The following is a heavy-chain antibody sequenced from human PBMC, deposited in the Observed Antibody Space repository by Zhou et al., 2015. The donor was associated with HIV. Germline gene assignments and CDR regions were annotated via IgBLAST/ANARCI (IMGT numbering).Heavy chain of an antibody. V-gene: IGHV1-69*01. CDR2: IIPIFPTP. D-gene: IGHD6-19*01. Sequence: QVQLVQSGAEVKKPGSSVKVSCKASGDTFSSNAISWVRQAPGQGLEWVGGIIPIFPTPNYAQQFQGRVTITADESTTTAYMELSSLTYEDTAVYYCARRVSGQLYNWFDPWGQGTLVTVSS. CDR3: ARRVSGQLYNWFDP. J-gene: IGHJ5*02. CDR1: GDTFSSNA.